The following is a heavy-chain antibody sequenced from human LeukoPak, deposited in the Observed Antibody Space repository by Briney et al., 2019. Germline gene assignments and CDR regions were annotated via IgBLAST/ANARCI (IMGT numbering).Heavy chain of an antibody. CDR3: AREGVEMATIAYYFDY. CDR2: IYYSGST. Sequence: SETLSLTCTVSGGSISSSSYYWGWIRQPPGKGREWIGSIYYSGSTYYSPSLKSRVTISVDTSKNQFSLKLSSVTAADTAVYYCAREGVEMATIAYYFDYWGQGTLVTVSS. J-gene: IGHJ4*02. V-gene: IGHV4-39*07. D-gene: IGHD5-24*01. CDR1: GGSISSSSYY.